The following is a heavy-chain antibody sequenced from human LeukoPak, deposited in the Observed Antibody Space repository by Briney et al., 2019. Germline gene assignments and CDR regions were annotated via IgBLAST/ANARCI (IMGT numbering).Heavy chain of an antibody. D-gene: IGHD2-15*01. CDR2: ISSSSSYI. CDR3: ARAARDCSGGSCPYYFDY. CDR1: GFTLSSYS. J-gene: IGHJ4*02. Sequence: PGGSLRLSCAASGFTLSSYSMNWVRQAPGKGLEWVSSISSSSSYIYYADSVKGRFTISRDNAKNSLYLQINSLRAEDTAVYYCARAARDCSGGSCPYYFDYWGQGTLVTVSS. V-gene: IGHV3-21*01.